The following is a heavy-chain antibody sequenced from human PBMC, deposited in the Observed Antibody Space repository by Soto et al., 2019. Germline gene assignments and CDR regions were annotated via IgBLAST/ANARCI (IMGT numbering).Heavy chain of an antibody. CDR3: ARALGYTYGHLPIDY. V-gene: IGHV4-59*12. J-gene: IGHJ4*02. Sequence: SETLSLTCTVSGGSISSYYWSWIRQPPGKGLEWIGYIYYSGSTNYNPSLKSRVTISVDTSKNQFSLKLNSVTAADTAVYYFARALGYTYGHLPIDYWGQGTLVTVSS. CDR2: IYYSGST. CDR1: GGSISSYY. D-gene: IGHD5-18*01.